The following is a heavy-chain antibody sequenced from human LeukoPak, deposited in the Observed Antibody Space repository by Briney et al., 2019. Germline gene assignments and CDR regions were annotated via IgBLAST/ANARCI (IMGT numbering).Heavy chain of an antibody. CDR3: ARTTSSWYSWFDP. CDR2: IYYSGST. Sequence: PSETLSLTCTVSGGSISSYYWGWIRQPPGKGLEWIGYIYYSGSTNYNPSLKSRVTISVDTSKNQFSLKLSSVTAADTAVYYCARTTSSWYSWFDPWGQGTLVTVSS. J-gene: IGHJ5*02. CDR1: GGSISSYY. V-gene: IGHV4-59*01. D-gene: IGHD6-13*01.